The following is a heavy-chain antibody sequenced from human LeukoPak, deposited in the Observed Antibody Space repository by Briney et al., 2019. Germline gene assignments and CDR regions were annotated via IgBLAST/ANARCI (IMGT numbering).Heavy chain of an antibody. CDR2: INHSGST. D-gene: IGHD3-3*01. V-gene: IGHV4-34*01. Sequence: PSETLSLTCAVYGGSFSGYYWSWIRQPPGKGLEWIGEINHSGSTNYNPSLKSRVTISVDKSKNQFSLKLSSVTAADTAVYYCAGCNGYAFWLDPWGQGTLVTVSS. J-gene: IGHJ5*02. CDR3: AGCNGYAFWLDP. CDR1: GGSFSGYY.